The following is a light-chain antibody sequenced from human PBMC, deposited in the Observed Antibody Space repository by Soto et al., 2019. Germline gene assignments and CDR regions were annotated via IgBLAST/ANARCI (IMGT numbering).Light chain of an antibody. CDR2: GNS. Sequence: QPVLTQPPSVSGAPGQRVTISCTGSSSNIGAGYDVHWYQQLPGTAPKLLIYGNSNRPSGVPDRFSGSKSVTSASLAITGRQAEDEADYYCQSYDSSRSGYVFGTGTKLTVL. CDR1: SSNIGAGYD. V-gene: IGLV1-40*01. CDR3: QSYDSSRSGYV. J-gene: IGLJ1*01.